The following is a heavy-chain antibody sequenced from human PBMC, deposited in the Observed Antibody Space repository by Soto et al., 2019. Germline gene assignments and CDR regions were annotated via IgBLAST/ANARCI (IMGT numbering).Heavy chain of an antibody. CDR3: XKVLSPRRSRYDGHFDY. CDR1: GFPFNTYA. Sequence: GGSLRLSCSASGFPFNTYAMHWIRQAPGKGLDDVSAISSSGFATYYADSVKGRFTISRDNSKNTMYLQMSDLRHEDTAVYFCXKVLSPRRSRYDGHFDYWGQGTLVTVSS. D-gene: IGHD5-12*01. J-gene: IGHJ4*02. V-gene: IGHV3-64D*06. CDR2: ISSSGFAT.